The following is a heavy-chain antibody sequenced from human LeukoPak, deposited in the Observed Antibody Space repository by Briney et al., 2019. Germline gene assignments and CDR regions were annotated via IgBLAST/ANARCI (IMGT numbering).Heavy chain of an antibody. CDR1: GGSISSSNW. Sequence: SETLSLTCAVSGGSISSSNWWSWVRQPPGKGLEWIGEIYHSGSTNYNPSLKSRVTISVDKSKNQFSLKLSSVTAADTAVYYCARAGVSPPYYFDYWGQGTLVTVSS. J-gene: IGHJ4*02. CDR3: ARAGVSPPYYFDY. CDR2: IYHSGST. V-gene: IGHV4-4*02. D-gene: IGHD6-13*01.